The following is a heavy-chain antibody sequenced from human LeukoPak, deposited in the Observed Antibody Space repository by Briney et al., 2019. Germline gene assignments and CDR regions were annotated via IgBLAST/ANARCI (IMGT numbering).Heavy chain of an antibody. CDR3: ARGSRSGINWHAAGRPFDY. Sequence: SETLSLTCTVSGGSISNITYYWGWIRQPPGKGLEWIGSIYYSGSTYYNPSLKSRVTISVDTSKNQFSLKLSSVTAADTAVYYCARGSRSGINWHAAGRPFDYWGQGTLVTVSS. CDR2: IYYSGST. V-gene: IGHV4-39*07. J-gene: IGHJ4*02. D-gene: IGHD6-13*01. CDR1: GGSISNITYY.